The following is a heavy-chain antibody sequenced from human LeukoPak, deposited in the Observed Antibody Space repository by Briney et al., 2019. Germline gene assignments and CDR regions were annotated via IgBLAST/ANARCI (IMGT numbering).Heavy chain of an antibody. CDR1: GDTFTGYY. D-gene: IGHD2-2*02. CDR2: INPNSGGT. V-gene: IGHV1-2*02. J-gene: IGHJ6*02. CDR3: ARGPLRYCSSTSCYTTPYYYYGMDV. Sequence: ASVKVSCKASGDTFTGYYMHWVRQAPGQGLEWRGWINPNSGGTNYAQKFQGRVTMTRDTSISTAYMELSRLRSDDTAVYYCARGPLRYCSSTSCYTTPYYYYGMDVWGQGTTVTVSS.